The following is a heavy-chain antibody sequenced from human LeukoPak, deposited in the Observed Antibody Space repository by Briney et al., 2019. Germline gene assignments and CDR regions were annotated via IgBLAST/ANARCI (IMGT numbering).Heavy chain of an antibody. CDR2: ISGSGGST. V-gene: IGHV3-23*01. CDR1: GFTFSSYA. Sequence: GGSLRLSCAASGFTFSSYAMSWVRQAPGKGLEWVSAISGSGGSTCYADSVKGRFTISRDNSKNTLYLQMNSLRAEDTAVYYCAKDQELLWFGELLHGMDVWGKGTTVTVSS. D-gene: IGHD3-10*01. CDR3: AKDQELLWFGELLHGMDV. J-gene: IGHJ6*04.